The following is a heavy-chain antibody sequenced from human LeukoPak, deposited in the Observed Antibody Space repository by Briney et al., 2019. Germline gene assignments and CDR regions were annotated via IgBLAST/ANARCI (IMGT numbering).Heavy chain of an antibody. CDR2: INPRGGST. D-gene: IGHD5-12*01. CDR3: TRKRTGGYISYYFDY. Sequence: ASVKVSCKASGYTFIDYYMHWVRQAPGQGLEWMGIINPRGGSTTYAQNFQGRVTMTRDTSTSTLYMELSSLRYEETAVYYCTRKRTGGYISYYFDYWGQGTLVTVSS. CDR1: GYTFIDYY. J-gene: IGHJ4*02. V-gene: IGHV1-46*01.